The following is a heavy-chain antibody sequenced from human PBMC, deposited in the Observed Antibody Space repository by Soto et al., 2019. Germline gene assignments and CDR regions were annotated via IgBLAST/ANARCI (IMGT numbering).Heavy chain of an antibody. CDR3: ATSPATGTSRYFDY. D-gene: IGHD1-7*01. Sequence: GESPRKCWEGARYSLTSYWIGWVSQVPGKGVEWMGIIFPGHSDTRYNPSFRGQVTISAAKSISTAYLQWSSRKASDTAMYYCATSPATGTSRYFDYWGQGTLVAVSS. CDR1: RYSLTSYW. V-gene: IGHV5-51*01. J-gene: IGHJ4*02. CDR2: IFPGHSDT.